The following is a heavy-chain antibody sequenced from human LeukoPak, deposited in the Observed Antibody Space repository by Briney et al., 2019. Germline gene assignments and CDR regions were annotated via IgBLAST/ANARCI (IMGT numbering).Heavy chain of an antibody. Sequence: GGSLRLSXAVSGFTFSSYAMSWVRQAPGKGLEWVSGISNSGGSKYYADSVKGRFTISRDNSKNTLYLQMNSLRAEDTAVYYCAKATQWLVGPFDYWGQGTLVIVSS. CDR1: GFTFSSYA. CDR2: ISNSGGSK. V-gene: IGHV3-23*01. CDR3: AKATQWLVGPFDY. J-gene: IGHJ4*02. D-gene: IGHD6-19*01.